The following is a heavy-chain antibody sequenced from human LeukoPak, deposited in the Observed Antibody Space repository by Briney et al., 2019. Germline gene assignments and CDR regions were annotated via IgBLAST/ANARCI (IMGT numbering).Heavy chain of an antibody. J-gene: IGHJ4*02. Sequence: SETLSLTCAVSGYSISSGYYWGWIRQPPGKGLEWIGSIYHSGSTNYNPSLKSRVTISLDMSKNQFSLKLTSVTAADTATYYCARRGITYSSSFFAYWGQGTLVTVSS. V-gene: IGHV4-38-2*01. CDR2: IYHSGST. CDR3: ARRGITYSSSFFAY. CDR1: GYSISSGYY. D-gene: IGHD2-2*01.